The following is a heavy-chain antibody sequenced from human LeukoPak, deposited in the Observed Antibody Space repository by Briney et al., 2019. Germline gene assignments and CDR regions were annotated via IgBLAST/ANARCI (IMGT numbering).Heavy chain of an antibody. D-gene: IGHD5-18*01. V-gene: IGHV3-21*01. CDR3: AREDTAMDTVDY. CDR2: ISSSSSYI. Sequence: GGSLRLSCAASGFTFSSYSMDWVRPAPGKGLEWVSSISSSSSYIYYADSVKARFTISRDNAKNSLYLQMNSLRAEDTAVYYCAREDTAMDTVDYWGQGTLVTVSS. CDR1: GFTFSSYS. J-gene: IGHJ4*02.